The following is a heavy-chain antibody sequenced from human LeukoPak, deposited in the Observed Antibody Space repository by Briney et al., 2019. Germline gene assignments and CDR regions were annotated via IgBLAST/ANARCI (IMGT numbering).Heavy chain of an antibody. V-gene: IGHV1-2*06. D-gene: IGHD3-10*01. CDR1: GYTFTGYY. CDR2: INPNSGGT. CDR3: ARNRGYGSGSHTDS. Sequence: ASVKVSCKASGYTFTGYYMHWVRQAPGQGPEWMGRINPNSGGTNYAQKFQGRVTMTRDTSISTAYMELSRLRSDDTAVYYCARNRGYGSGSHTDSWGQGTLVTVSS. J-gene: IGHJ4*02.